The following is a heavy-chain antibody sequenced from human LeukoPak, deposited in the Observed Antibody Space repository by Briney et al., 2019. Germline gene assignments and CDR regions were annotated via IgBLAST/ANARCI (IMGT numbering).Heavy chain of an antibody. CDR1: GFTFSSYE. CDR2: ISSSGRSI. V-gene: IGHV3-48*03. J-gene: IGHJ4*02. Sequence: GGSLRLSCAASGFTFSSYEMNWVRQAPGKGLEWVSYISSSGRSIYNADSVKGRFTISRDNAKNSLYLQMNGLRAEDTAVYYCARLDSSGFDYWGQGTLVTVSS. D-gene: IGHD3-22*01. CDR3: ARLDSSGFDY.